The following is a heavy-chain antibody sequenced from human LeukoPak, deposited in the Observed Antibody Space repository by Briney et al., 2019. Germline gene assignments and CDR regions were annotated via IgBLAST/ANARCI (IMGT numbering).Heavy chain of an antibody. D-gene: IGHD2-15*01. J-gene: IGHJ6*03. Sequence: PGGSLRLSCAASGFTFSDSYMTWIRQAPGKGLEWVSYISNSGSSIYYADSVKGRFTTSRDNAKSSLYLQMNSLRAEDTAVYYCARAPWEYCSGGSCYGYYMDVWGKGTTVTVSS. CDR2: ISNSGSSI. V-gene: IGHV3-11*04. CDR3: ARAPWEYCSGGSCYGYYMDV. CDR1: GFTFSDSY.